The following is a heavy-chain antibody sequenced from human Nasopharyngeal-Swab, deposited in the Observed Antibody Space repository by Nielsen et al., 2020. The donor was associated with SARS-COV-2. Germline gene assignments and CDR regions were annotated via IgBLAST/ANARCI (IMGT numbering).Heavy chain of an antibody. J-gene: IGHJ6*02. CDR3: TTDWENTYYDFWSGYYRGGMDV. CDR1: GFTFSNAW. CDR2: IKSKTDGGTT. V-gene: IGHV3-15*01. D-gene: IGHD3-3*01. Sequence: GESLKISWAAPGFTFSNAWMSWVRQAPGRGLEGVGRIKSKTDGGTTDYAAPVKGRFTISRDDSKNTLYLQMNSLKTEDTAVYYCTTDWENTYYDFWSGYYRGGMDVWGQGTTVTVSS.